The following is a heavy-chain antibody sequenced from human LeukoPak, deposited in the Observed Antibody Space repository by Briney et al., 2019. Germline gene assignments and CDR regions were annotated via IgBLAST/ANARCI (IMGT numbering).Heavy chain of an antibody. CDR1: GGSISSYY. V-gene: IGHV4-59*08. J-gene: IGHJ2*01. D-gene: IGHD6-25*01. CDR3: ARQGGGFWYFDL. CDR2: IYYSGST. Sequence: PSETLSPTCTVSGGSISSYYWSWIRQPPGKGLEWIGYIYYSGSTNYNPSLKGRVTISVDTSKNQFSLKLSSVTAADAAVYYCARQGGGFWYFDLWGRGTLVTVSS.